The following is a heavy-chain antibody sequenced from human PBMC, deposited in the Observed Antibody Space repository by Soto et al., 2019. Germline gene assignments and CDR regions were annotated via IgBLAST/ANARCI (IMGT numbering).Heavy chain of an antibody. V-gene: IGHV5-51*01. D-gene: IGHD6-19*01. CDR3: ARLGSSDIPVTLIAEYFQH. CDR1: GYSFTSYW. J-gene: IGHJ1*01. CDR2: IYPGDSET. Sequence: GESLKISCKASGYSFTSYWIAWVRQMPGKGLEWMGSIYPGDSETRYSPSLEGQVTLSADKSISTAYLQWSSLKASDTAMYYCARLGSSDIPVTLIAEYFQHWGQGTLVTVSS.